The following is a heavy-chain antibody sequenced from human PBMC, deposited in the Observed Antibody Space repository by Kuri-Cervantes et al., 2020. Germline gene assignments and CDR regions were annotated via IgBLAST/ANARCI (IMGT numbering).Heavy chain of an antibody. Sequence: SETLSLTCTVSGGSISSGGYYWSWIRQPPGKGLEWIGYIYYSGSTNYNPSLKSRVTISVDTSKNQFSLKLSSVTAADTAVYYCARDAPGSGLYYYYGMDVWGQGTTVTVSS. CDR1: GGSISSGGYY. D-gene: IGHD3-10*01. CDR2: IYYSGST. CDR3: ARDAPGSGLYYYYGMDV. J-gene: IGHJ6*02. V-gene: IGHV4-61*08.